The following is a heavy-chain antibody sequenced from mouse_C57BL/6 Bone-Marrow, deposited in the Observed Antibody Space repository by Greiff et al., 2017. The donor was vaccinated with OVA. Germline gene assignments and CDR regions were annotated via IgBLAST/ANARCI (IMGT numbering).Heavy chain of an antibody. CDR3: ARDTGSWFAY. J-gene: IGHJ3*01. CDR1: GFTFTDYY. V-gene: IGHV7-3*01. Sequence: EVQVVESGGGLVQPGGSLSLSCAASGFTFTDYYMSWVRQPPGKALEWLGFIRNKANGYTTEYSASVKGRFTISRDNSQSILYLQMNALRAEDSATYYCARDTGSWFAYWGQGTLVTVSA. D-gene: IGHD4-1*01. CDR2: IRNKANGYTT.